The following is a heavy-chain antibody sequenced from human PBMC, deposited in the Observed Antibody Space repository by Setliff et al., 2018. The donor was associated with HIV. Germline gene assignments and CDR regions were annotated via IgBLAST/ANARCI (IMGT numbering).Heavy chain of an antibody. Sequence: SETLSLTCTVSGGSISSHCWSWIRQSPGKALEWIGYIYSSGSIIYNPSLKSRVTMSVDTSQNQFSLKLNSLIAADTAVYFCARGGPDYYDYPYFDSWGQGTLVTVSS. CDR3: ARGGPDYYDYPYFDS. D-gene: IGHD3-22*01. V-gene: IGHV4-4*08. CDR1: GGSISSHC. J-gene: IGHJ4*02. CDR2: IYSSGSI.